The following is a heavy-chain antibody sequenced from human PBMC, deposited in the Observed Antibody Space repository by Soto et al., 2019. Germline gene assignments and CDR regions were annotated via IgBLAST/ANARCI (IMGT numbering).Heavy chain of an antibody. J-gene: IGHJ4*02. V-gene: IGHV1-69*01. D-gene: IGHD3-10*01. Sequence: QVQLVQSGAEVKKPGSSVKVSCKASGGIFSTYAISWLRRAPGQGLEWMGGLIPIFGTPHYAQRFQGRVTITADESTSTAYMELSRLTSEDTAVYYCARDRDDYGSGNYYNRLDFWGQVTLAALS. CDR3: ARDRDDYGSGNYYNRLDF. CDR2: LIPIFGTP. CDR1: GGIFSTYA.